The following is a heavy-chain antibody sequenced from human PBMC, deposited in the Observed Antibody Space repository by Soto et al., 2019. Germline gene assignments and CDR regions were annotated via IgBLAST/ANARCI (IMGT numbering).Heavy chain of an antibody. Sequence: PGASLKISCKVSGYSFTSYWIGWVRQMPGKGLEWMGIIYPGDSDTRYSPSFQGQVTISADKSISTAYLQWSSLKASDTAMYYCARGVGILTPAGYNWFDPWGQGTLVTVSS. D-gene: IGHD2-2*01. V-gene: IGHV5-51*01. CDR1: GYSFTSYW. CDR3: ARGVGILTPAGYNWFDP. J-gene: IGHJ5*02. CDR2: IYPGDSDT.